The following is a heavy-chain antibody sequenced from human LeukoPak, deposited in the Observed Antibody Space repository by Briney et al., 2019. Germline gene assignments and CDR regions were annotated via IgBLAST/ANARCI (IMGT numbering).Heavy chain of an antibody. V-gene: IGHV4-4*02. CDR3: AREGYLQQHTSAEYFQH. D-gene: IGHD6-13*01. Sequence: PSGTLSLTCAVSGGSISSSNWWSWVRQPPGKGLEWIGEIYHSGSTNYNPSLKSRVTISVDKSKNQFSLKLSSVTAADTAVYYCAREGYLQQHTSAEYFQHWGQGTLVTVSS. CDR2: IYHSGST. CDR1: GGSISSSNW. J-gene: IGHJ1*01.